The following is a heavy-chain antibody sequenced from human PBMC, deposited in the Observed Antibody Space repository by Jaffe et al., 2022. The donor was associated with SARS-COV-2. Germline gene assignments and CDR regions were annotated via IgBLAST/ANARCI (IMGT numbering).Heavy chain of an antibody. D-gene: IGHD3-3*02. CDR3: ASRCLALGPCSSGNWFDP. J-gene: IGHJ5*02. CDR2: ISSSSSTI. Sequence: EVQLVESGGGLVQPGGSLRLSCAASGFTFSDYSMNWVRQAPGKGLEWVSYISSSSSTIYYADSVKGRFTISRDNAKNSLYLQMNSLRDEDTAVYYCASRCLALGPCSSGNWFDPWGQGTLVTVSS. V-gene: IGHV3-48*02. CDR1: GFTFSDYS.